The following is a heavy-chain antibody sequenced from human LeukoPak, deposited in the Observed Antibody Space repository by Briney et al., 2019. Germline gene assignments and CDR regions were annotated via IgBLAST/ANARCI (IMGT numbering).Heavy chain of an antibody. J-gene: IGHJ4*02. Sequence: ASVKVSCTASGGTFSSYAISWVRQAPGQGLEWMGGIIPIFGTANYAQKFQGRVTITTDESTSTAYMELSSLRSEDTAVYYCARTKNYYDSSGYYYGGFDYWGQGTLVTVSS. D-gene: IGHD3-22*01. CDR2: IIPIFGTA. CDR1: GGTFSSYA. V-gene: IGHV1-69*05. CDR3: ARTKNYYDSSGYYYGGFDY.